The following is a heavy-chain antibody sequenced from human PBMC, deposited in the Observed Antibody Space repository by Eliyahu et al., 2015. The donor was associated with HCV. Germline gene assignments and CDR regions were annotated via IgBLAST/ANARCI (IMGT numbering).Heavy chain of an antibody. D-gene: IGHD1-26*01. J-gene: IGHJ4*02. CDR3: ARDLKVSGIYYGGLMDS. Sequence: EVELVESGGGLVKPGGSLRLSCAASGFDFGSYTLNWVRQPPGQGLEWVSSISSRSTYKKYADSVQGRFTVSRDNAGNSVFLQMDSLRAEDTAVYFCARDLKVSGIYYGGLMDSWGQGTLVTVSS. V-gene: IGHV3-21*02. CDR1: GFDFGSYT. CDR2: ISSRSTYK.